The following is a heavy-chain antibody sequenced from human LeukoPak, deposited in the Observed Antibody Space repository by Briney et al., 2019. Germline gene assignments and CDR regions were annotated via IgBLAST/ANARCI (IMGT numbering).Heavy chain of an antibody. D-gene: IGHD4-17*01. CDR2: MNPNSGNT. V-gene: IGHV1-8*03. CDR1: GYTFTSYD. J-gene: IGHJ4*02. CDR3: ARGEAPTASHDY. Sequence: ASVKVSCKASGYTFTSYDINWVRQATGQGLEWMGWMNPNSGNTGYAQKFQGRVTITRNTSISTAYMELSSLRSEDTAVCYCARGEAPTASHDYWGQGTLVTVSS.